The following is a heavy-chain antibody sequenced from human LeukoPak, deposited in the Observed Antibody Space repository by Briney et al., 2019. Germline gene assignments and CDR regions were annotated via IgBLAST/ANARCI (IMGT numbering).Heavy chain of an antibody. CDR2: INHSGST. CDR3: ARLVLYYDILTGWATTKGGWFDP. Sequence: SETLSLTCAVYGGSFSGYYWSWIRQPPGKGLEWIGEINHSGSTNYNPSLKSRVTISVDTSKNQFSLKLSSVTAADTAVYYCARLVLYYDILTGWATTKGGWFDPWGQGTLVTVSS. V-gene: IGHV4-34*01. J-gene: IGHJ5*02. CDR1: GGSFSGYY. D-gene: IGHD3-9*01.